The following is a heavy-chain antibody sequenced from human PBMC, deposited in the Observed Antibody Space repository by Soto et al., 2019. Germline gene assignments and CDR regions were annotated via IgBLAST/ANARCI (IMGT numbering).Heavy chain of an antibody. J-gene: IGHJ4*02. CDR3: ARAGDYGDYRIFDD. V-gene: IGHV4-30-4*01. CDR2: MYYSGST. Sequence: QVQLQESGPGLVKPSQTLSLTCTVSGGSISSGDYYWTWIRQPPGKGLEWIGFMYYSGSTYYNPSLRSRVTISVDRSKNQFSLKLSSTTAADTAVYYCARAGDYGDYRIFDDWGQGTLVTVSS. D-gene: IGHD4-17*01. CDR1: GGSISSGDYY.